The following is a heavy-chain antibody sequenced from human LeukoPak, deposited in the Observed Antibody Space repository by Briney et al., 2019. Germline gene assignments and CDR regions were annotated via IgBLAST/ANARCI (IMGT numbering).Heavy chain of an antibody. CDR2: ISSRSSTI. Sequence: GGSLRLSCAASGFTFSSYSMNWVRQAPGKGLEWVSYISSRSSTIYYADSVKGRFTISRDNAKNSLYLQINSLRAEDTAVYYCARAYYYGSGSYPGNFDYWGQGTLVTVSS. V-gene: IGHV3-48*04. D-gene: IGHD3-10*01. CDR3: ARAYYYGSGSYPGNFDY. J-gene: IGHJ4*02. CDR1: GFTFSSYS.